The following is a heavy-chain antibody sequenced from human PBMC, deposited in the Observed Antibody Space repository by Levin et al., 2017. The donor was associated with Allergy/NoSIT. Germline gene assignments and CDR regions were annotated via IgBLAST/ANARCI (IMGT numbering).Heavy chain of an antibody. V-gene: IGHV3-49*04. CDR1: GFTFGDYA. CDR3: ARGGPPNYDYNWGSYRDGYFDY. D-gene: IGHD3-16*02. J-gene: IGHJ4*02. Sequence: RTGGSLRLSCTGSGFTFGDYAMSWVRQAPGKGLEWVGFIRNKAHGGTTEYAASVKGRLTISRDDSKSIAYLQMNSLKTEDTAAYFCARGGPPNYDYNWGSYRDGYFDYWGQGTLVTVSS. CDR2: IRNKAHGGTT.